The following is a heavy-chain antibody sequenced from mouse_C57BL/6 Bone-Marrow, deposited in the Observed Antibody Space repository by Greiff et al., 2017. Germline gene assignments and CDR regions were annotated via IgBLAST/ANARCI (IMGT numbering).Heavy chain of an antibody. Sequence: QVQLQQSGPELVKPGASVKISCKASGYAFSSSWMNWVKQRPGKGLEWIGRIYPGDGDTNYNGKFKGKATLTADKSSSTAYMQLSSLTSEDSAVYFGARSLDSSGYYLDYWGQGTTLTVSS. CDR1: GYAFSSSW. J-gene: IGHJ2*01. V-gene: IGHV1-82*01. CDR2: IYPGDGDT. D-gene: IGHD3-2*02. CDR3: ARSLDSSGYYLDY.